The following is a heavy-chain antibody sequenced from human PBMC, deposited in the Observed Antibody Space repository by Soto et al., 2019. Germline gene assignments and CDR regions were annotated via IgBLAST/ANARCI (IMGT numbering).Heavy chain of an antibody. CDR2: MNPNNNNT. Sequence: QVQLVQSGAEVKKPGASVKVSCKASGYTFTSYDINWVRQATGQGLEWMGWMNPNNNNTGYAQKFQGRVTMSRNTSISTAYMERSSLGSEAAVLYYGAGGPHPYFNDYWGQGTLVTVSS. CDR1: GYTFTSYD. D-gene: IGHD2-8*01. V-gene: IGHV1-8*01. CDR3: AGGPHPYFNDY. J-gene: IGHJ4*02.